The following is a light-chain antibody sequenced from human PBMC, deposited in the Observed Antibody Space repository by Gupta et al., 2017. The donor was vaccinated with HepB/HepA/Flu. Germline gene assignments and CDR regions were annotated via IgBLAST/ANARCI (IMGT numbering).Light chain of an antibody. CDR2: AAS. V-gene: IGKV3-11*01. CDR1: QSVSSY. CDR3: QHRSNWPPGLT. J-gene: IGKJ4*01. Sequence: IVLTQYPATLTLSPGERATLYCRASQSVSSYLVWYHQRPGQAPRLLIYAASNRATGIPARFSGSGAGTDFTLTISSLEPEDFAVYYCQHRSNWPPGLTFGGGTKVEIK.